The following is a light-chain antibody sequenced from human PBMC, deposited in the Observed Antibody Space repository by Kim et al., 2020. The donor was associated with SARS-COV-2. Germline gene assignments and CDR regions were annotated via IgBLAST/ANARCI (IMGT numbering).Light chain of an antibody. J-gene: IGLJ2*01. Sequence: QSALTQPASVSGSPGQSITMSCTGTSSDVGGYNYVSWYQQYPGKVPKLLIYDVSNRPAGVSNRFSGTKSGNTASLTISGLQAEDEADYYCSSYTGSGTLVLGGGTQLNVL. CDR2: DVS. CDR3: SSYTGSGTLV. CDR1: SSDVGGYNY. V-gene: IGLV2-14*03.